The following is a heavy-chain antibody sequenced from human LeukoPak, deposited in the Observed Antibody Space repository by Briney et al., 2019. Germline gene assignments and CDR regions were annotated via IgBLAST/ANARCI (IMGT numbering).Heavy chain of an antibody. V-gene: IGHV4-4*02. D-gene: IGHD6-13*01. J-gene: IGHJ5*02. CDR2: IYHSGST. CDR3: ARGYSSSWYCYDP. CDR1: GGSISSSNW. Sequence: SETLYLTCAVSGGSISSSNWWSWVRQPPGKGLEWIGEIYHSGSTNYNPSLKSRVTISVDKSKNQFSLKLSSVTAADTAVYYCARGYSSSWYCYDPWGQGTLVTVSS.